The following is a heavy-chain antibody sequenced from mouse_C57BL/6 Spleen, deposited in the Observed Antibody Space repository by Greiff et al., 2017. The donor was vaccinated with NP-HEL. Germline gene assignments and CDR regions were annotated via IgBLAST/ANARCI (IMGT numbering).Heavy chain of an antibody. D-gene: IGHD1-1*01. CDR3: ARYYYGSSPWFAY. V-gene: IGHV2-5*01. CDR2: IWRGGST. J-gene: IGHJ3*01. CDR1: GFSLTSYG. Sequence: QVQLKESGPGLVQPSQSLSITCTVSGFSLTSYGVHWVRQSPGKGLEWLGVIWRGGSTAYNAAFMSRLSITKDNSKSQVFFKMNSLQADDTAIYYCARYYYGSSPWFAYWGQGTLVTVSA.